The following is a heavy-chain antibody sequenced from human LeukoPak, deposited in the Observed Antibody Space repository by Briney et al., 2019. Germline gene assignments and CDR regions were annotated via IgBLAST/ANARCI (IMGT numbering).Heavy chain of an antibody. CDR3: ATNTELRYFDY. CDR2: IIAGNGNT. CDR1: GYTFTSYA. V-gene: IGHV1-3*01. Sequence: ASVKVSCKASGYTFTSYAMHWVRQAPGQRLEWMGWIIAGNGNTKYSQKFQGRVTITRDTSASTAYMELSSLRSEDTAVYYCATNTELRYFDYWGQGTLVTVSS. J-gene: IGHJ4*02. D-gene: IGHD1-14*01.